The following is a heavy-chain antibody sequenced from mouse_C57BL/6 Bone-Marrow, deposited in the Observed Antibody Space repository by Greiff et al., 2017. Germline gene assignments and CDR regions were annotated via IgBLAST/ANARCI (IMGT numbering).Heavy chain of an antibody. CDR2: INPSTGGT. CDR3: ARGYGSSYVDY. D-gene: IGHD1-1*01. Sequence: EVQLQQSGPELVQPGASVTISCKASGYSFTGYYMNWVQQSPEKTLEWIGEINPSTGGTTYNQQFTAKATLTVDKSSSTAYMQLKSLTSEDSAVDYCARGYGSSYVDYWGKGTTRTVSS. CDR1: GYSFTGYY. J-gene: IGHJ2*01. V-gene: IGHV1-42*01.